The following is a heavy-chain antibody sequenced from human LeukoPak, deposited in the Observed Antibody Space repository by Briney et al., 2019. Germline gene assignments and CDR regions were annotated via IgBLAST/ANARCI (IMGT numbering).Heavy chain of an antibody. CDR1: GGSISNYY. CDR2: IYYTGST. D-gene: IGHD3-10*01. V-gene: IGHV4-59*01. Sequence: SETLSPTCTVSGGSISNYYWSWIRQPPGKGLEWIGYIYYTGSTNYNPSLKSRVTISVDTSKNQFSLKLSSVTAADTAVYYCARESGRGVNDYWGQGTLVTVSS. CDR3: ARESGRGVNDY. J-gene: IGHJ4*02.